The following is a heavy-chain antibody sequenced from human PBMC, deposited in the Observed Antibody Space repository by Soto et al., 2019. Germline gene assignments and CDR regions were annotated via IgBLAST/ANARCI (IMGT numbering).Heavy chain of an antibody. CDR3: ARDRLRYNWNDFPYYYYGMDV. D-gene: IGHD1-1*01. J-gene: IGHJ6*02. Sequence: QVQLVESGGGVVQPGRSLRLSCAASGFTFSSYAMHWVHQAPGKGLEWVAVISYDGSNKYYADSVKGRFTISRDKSKNTLYLQMNSLRAEDTAVYYCARDRLRYNWNDFPYYYYGMDVWGQGTTVTVSS. V-gene: IGHV3-30-3*01. CDR2: ISYDGSNK. CDR1: GFTFSSYA.